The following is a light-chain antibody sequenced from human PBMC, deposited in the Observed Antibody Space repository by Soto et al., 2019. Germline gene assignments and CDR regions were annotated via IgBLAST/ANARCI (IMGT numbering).Light chain of an antibody. CDR3: QHYDSLPIT. J-gene: IGKJ5*01. CDR1: QSVGSY. Sequence: EIVMTQSPAPLSVSPGVRATLSCRASQSVGSYLAWYHQKPGQAPRPLIYDASTRATGIPVRFSGSGSGTECTLTISSLQSEDVGVFYCQHYDSLPITFGQGTRLEIK. V-gene: IGKV3-15*01. CDR2: DAS.